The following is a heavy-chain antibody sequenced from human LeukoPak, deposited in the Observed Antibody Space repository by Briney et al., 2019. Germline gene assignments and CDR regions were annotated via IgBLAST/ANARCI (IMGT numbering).Heavy chain of an antibody. CDR2: INPSGGST. D-gene: IGHD1-26*01. CDR3: ARVRGSGSYYRRFWFDP. J-gene: IGHJ5*02. Sequence: ASVKVSCKASGYTFTSYYMHWVRQAPGQGLEWMGIINPSGGSTSYAQKFQGRVTMTRDTSTGTVYMELSSLRSEDTAVYYCARVRGSGSYYRRFWFDPWGQGTLVTVSS. CDR1: GYTFTSYY. V-gene: IGHV1-46*01.